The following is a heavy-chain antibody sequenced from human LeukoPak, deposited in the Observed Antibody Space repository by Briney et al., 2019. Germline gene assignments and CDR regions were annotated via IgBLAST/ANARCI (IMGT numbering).Heavy chain of an antibody. CDR1: GLTFSTSS. J-gene: IGHJ4*02. CDR2: ISRSSSTI. CDR3: ARGYCSGGSCYSDY. Sequence: GGSLRLSCAASGLTFSTSSMHWVRQAPGKGLEWVSYISRSSSTIYYADSVKGRFTISRDNAKNSLYLQMNSLRDEDTAVYYCARGYCSGGSCYSDYWGREPWSPSPQ. V-gene: IGHV3-48*02. D-gene: IGHD2-15*01.